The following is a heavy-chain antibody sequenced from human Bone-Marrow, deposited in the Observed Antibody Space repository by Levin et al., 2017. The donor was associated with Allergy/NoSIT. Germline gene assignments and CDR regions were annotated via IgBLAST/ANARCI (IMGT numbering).Heavy chain of an antibody. V-gene: IGHV1-18*01. J-gene: IGHJ5*02. Sequence: PGESLKISCKASGYSLGSYAMTWVRQAPGQGLEWMAWISAYNVTPKYAQKFQGRVTMTTDTSTGTAYMELRSLRSDDTAVYYCARDRGDSYDFYSGYHWFDPWGQGILVTVSS. D-gene: IGHD3-3*01. CDR2: ISAYNVTP. CDR3: ARDRGDSYDFYSGYHWFDP. CDR1: GYSLGSYA.